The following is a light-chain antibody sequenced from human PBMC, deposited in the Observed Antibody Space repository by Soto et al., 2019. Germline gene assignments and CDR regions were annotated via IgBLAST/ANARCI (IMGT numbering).Light chain of an antibody. V-gene: IGLV2-14*01. CDR2: EVS. CDR3: SSYTSSSTLDV. CDR1: XXDVXGYNY. Sequence: QSALTQPASVSGSPGQSITISCTGTXXDVXGYNYVSWYQQHPGKAPKLMXYEVSNRPSGGSIRFSGSKSGNTASLTISGLQAEDEADYYCSSYTSSSTLDVFGTGTKVTVL. J-gene: IGLJ1*01.